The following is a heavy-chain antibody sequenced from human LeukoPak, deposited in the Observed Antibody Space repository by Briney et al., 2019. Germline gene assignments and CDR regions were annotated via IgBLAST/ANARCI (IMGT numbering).Heavy chain of an antibody. J-gene: IGHJ4*02. D-gene: IGHD3-10*01. CDR3: ARAMVRGVIPY. V-gene: IGHV3-30*04. Sequence: GGSLRLPCAASGFTFSSYAMHWVRQAPGKGLEWVAVISYDGSNKYYADSVKGRFTISRDNSKNTLYLQMNSLRAEDTAVYYCARAMVRGVIPYWGQGTLVTVSS. CDR1: GFTFSSYA. CDR2: ISYDGSNK.